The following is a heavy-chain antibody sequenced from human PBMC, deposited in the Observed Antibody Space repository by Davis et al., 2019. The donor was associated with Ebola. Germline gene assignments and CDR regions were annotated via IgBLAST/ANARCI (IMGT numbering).Heavy chain of an antibody. CDR1: GYTFTSYG. J-gene: IGHJ4*02. CDR3: ARAPEYQLFLDY. D-gene: IGHD2-2*01. CDR2: IITDNGNR. Sequence: AASVKVSCKASGYTFTSYGISWVRQAPGQGLEWMGWIITDNGNRNYAQKFQGRVTITRDTSASTAYMELSSLRSGDTAVYYCARAPEYQLFLDYWGQGTLVTVSS. V-gene: IGHV1-18*04.